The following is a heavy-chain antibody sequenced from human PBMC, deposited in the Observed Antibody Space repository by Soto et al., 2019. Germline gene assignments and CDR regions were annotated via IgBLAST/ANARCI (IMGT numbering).Heavy chain of an antibody. CDR1: GGSISSYY. CDR3: ARDVFGGLDANWFDP. CDR2: IYYSGST. Sequence: PSETLSLTCTVSGGSISSYYWSWIRQPPGKGLEWIGYIYYSGSTNYNPSLKSRVTISVDTSKNQFSLKLSSVTAADTAVYYCARDVFGGLDANWFDPWGQGTLVTVAS. D-gene: IGHD3-3*01. V-gene: IGHV4-59*01. J-gene: IGHJ5*02.